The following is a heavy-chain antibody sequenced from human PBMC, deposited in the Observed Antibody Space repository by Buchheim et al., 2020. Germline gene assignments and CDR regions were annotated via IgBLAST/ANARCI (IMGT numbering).Heavy chain of an antibody. CDR1: GGSIRSSSYY. Sequence: QLQLQESGPGLVKPSETLSLTCTVSGGSIRSSSYYWGWIRQPPGKGLEWIGSIYYSGSTYYNPSLKSRVTISVDTSQNQFPLKLSPVTAADTAVYYCARHEDSSSGGGRYNWFDPWGQGTL. CDR3: ARHEDSSSGGGRYNWFDP. D-gene: IGHD6-13*01. CDR2: IYYSGST. V-gene: IGHV4-39*01. J-gene: IGHJ5*02.